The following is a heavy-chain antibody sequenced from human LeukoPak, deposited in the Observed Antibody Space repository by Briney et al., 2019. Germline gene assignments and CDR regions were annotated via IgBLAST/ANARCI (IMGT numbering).Heavy chain of an antibody. CDR1: GYSFTSHY. CDR2: INPSGSST. J-gene: IGHJ4*02. V-gene: IGHV1-46*01. CDR3: ARESPPYYDSSGYYD. D-gene: IGHD3-22*01. Sequence: ASVKVSCKASGYSFTSHYMHWVRQAPGQGLEWMGLINPSGSSTLYAQKFQGRVTMTRDTSTSTVYMELSSLRSEDTAVYYCARESPPYYDSSGYYDWGQGTLVTVSS.